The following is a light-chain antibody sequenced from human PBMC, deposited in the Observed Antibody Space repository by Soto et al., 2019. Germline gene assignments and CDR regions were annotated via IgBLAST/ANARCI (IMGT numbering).Light chain of an antibody. CDR2: GAS. CDR3: QQYGSSPWT. J-gene: IGKJ1*01. Sequence: EIVLTQSPATLSLSPWERATLSCRASQSVSSYLAWYQQKPGLAPRLLIYGASSRATGIPDRFSGSGSGTDFTLTISRLEPEDFAVYYCQQYGSSPWTFGQGTKVDIK. V-gene: IGKV3-20*01. CDR1: QSVSSY.